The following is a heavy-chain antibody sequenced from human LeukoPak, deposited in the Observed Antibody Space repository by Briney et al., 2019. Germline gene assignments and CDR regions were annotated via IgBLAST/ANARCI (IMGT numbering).Heavy chain of an antibody. Sequence: ASVKVSCKASGYTLTDYYMHWVRQAPGQGLEWMGRINPNSGGTNYAQKFQGRVTMTRDTSISAAYMELSRLRSDDTAVYYCARVSCSSTSCYSFDYWGQGTLVTVSS. D-gene: IGHD2-2*01. J-gene: IGHJ4*02. CDR1: GYTLTDYY. V-gene: IGHV1-2*06. CDR2: INPNSGGT. CDR3: ARVSCSSTSCYSFDY.